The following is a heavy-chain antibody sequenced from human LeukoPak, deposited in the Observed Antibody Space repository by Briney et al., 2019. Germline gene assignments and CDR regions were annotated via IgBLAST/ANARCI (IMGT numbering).Heavy chain of an antibody. D-gene: IGHD3-10*01. J-gene: IGHJ4*02. Sequence: SETLSLTCTVSGGSISSYYWSWIRQPAGKGLEWIGRIYTSGSTNYNPSLKSRVAMSVDTSKNQFSLKLSSVTAADTAVYYCAGTSMVRGVIDYWGQGTLVTVSS. CDR3: AGTSMVRGVIDY. V-gene: IGHV4-4*07. CDR2: IYTSGST. CDR1: GGSISSYY.